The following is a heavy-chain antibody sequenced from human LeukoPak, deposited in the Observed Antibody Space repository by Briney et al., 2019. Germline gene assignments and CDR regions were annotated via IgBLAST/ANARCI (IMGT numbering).Heavy chain of an antibody. CDR3: ARDLRRVAGTTGFSPFDY. CDR1: GYTFTGYY. D-gene: IGHD4-17*01. CDR2: INPNSGGT. Sequence: ASVKVSCKASGYTFTGYYMHWVRQAPGQGLEWMGRINPNSGGTNYAQKFQGRVTMTTDTSTSTAYMELRSLRSDDTAVYYCARDLRRVAGTTGFSPFDYWGQGTLVTVSS. J-gene: IGHJ4*02. V-gene: IGHV1-2*06.